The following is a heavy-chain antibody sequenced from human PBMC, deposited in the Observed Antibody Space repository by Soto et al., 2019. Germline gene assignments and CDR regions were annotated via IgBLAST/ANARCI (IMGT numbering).Heavy chain of an antibody. V-gene: IGHV4-39*01. CDR2: IYYSGST. CDR1: GGSISSSSYY. Sequence: KTSETLSLTCTVSGGSISSSSYYWGWIRQPPGKGLEWIGSIYYSGSTYYNPSLKSRVTISVDTSKNQFSLKLSSVAAADTAVYYCARHTRQKGYCSSTSCRDGGMDVWGQGTTVTVSS. D-gene: IGHD2-2*01. CDR3: ARHTRQKGYCSSTSCRDGGMDV. J-gene: IGHJ6*02.